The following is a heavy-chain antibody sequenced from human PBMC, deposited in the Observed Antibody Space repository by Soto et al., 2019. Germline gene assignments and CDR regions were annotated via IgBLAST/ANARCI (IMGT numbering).Heavy chain of an antibody. V-gene: IGHV1-18*01. J-gene: IGHJ4*02. CDR2: ISTSKGNT. CDR1: GYTFTTFG. CDR3: ATRSPAFDY. Sequence: ASVKVSCKTSGYTFTTFGISWVRQAPGQGLEWMGWISTSKGNTNYAQKFQGRVTMTTDTSTSTAYMELRSLRSDDTAVYFCATRSPAFDYWGQGTLVTVSS.